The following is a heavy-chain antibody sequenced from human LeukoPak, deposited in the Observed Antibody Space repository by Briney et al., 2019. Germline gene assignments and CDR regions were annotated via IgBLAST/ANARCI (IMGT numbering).Heavy chain of an antibody. CDR1: GYSFTSYD. D-gene: IGHD1-26*01. V-gene: IGHV1-8*02. CDR3: ARGGSGSSEFDY. CDR2: MNPNSGNT. Sequence: ASMKVSCKASGYSFTSYDINWVRQATGQGLEWMGWMNPNSGNTGYAQKFQGRVTITRNTSISTAYMELSSLRSEDTAVYYCARGGSGSSEFDYWGQGTLVTVSS. J-gene: IGHJ4*02.